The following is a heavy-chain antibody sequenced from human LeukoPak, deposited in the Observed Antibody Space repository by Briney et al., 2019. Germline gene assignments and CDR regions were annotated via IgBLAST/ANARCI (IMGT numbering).Heavy chain of an antibody. CDR1: GFSFSTFG. Sequence: PGGSLRLSCTASGFSFSTFGMNWVRQAPGKGLEWISSFRGDGVSTYYAESVRGRFTISRDKSEKTLYLQMNSLRAEDSAVYYCAKDGYGSGGRWFDPWSRGTLVTVSS. CDR3: AKDGYGSGGRWFDP. CDR2: FRGDGVST. V-gene: IGHV3-23*01. J-gene: IGHJ5*02. D-gene: IGHD3-10*01.